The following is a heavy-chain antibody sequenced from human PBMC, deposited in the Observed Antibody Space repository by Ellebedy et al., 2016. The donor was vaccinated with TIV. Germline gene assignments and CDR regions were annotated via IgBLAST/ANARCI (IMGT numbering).Heavy chain of an antibody. J-gene: IGHJ4*03. CDR2: IGTAGDT. CDR1: GFTFSSYD. V-gene: IGHV3-13*01. D-gene: IGHD2-21*01. CDR3: ARVRFGDTAVDY. Sequence: GGSLRLSCAASGFTFSSYDMHWVRQGTGKGLEWVSAIGTAGDTYYPGSVKGRFTISRENAKNSLYLQITSLRAEDTAVYYCARVRFGDTAVDYWGQGTLVIVSS.